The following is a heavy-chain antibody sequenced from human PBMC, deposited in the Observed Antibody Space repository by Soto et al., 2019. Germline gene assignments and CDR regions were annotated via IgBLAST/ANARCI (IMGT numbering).Heavy chain of an antibody. CDR3: ARESPELDY. Sequence: GGSLRLSCAASGFTFSRYSMNWVRQAPGKGLEWVSYISSGGSTIYYADSVKGRFTISRDNAKNSLYLQMNSLRAEDTAVYYCARESPELDYWGQGALVTVSS. CDR1: GFTFSRYS. J-gene: IGHJ4*02. CDR2: ISSGGSTI. V-gene: IGHV3-48*01.